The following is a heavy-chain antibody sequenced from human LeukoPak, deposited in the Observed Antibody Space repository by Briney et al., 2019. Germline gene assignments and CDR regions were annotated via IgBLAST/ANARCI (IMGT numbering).Heavy chain of an antibody. CDR2: IKQDGSEK. CDR1: EFDFNRYW. Sequence: GGSLRLSCAASEFDFNRYWMSWVRQAPGKGLECVANIKQDGSEKYYVDSVKGRFSISRDSSKNIVFLQMNSLRPEDTAVYYCAKDRCSNGFYYYMDVWGKGPRSPSP. D-gene: IGHD2-8*01. J-gene: IGHJ6*03. CDR3: AKDRCSNGFYYYMDV. V-gene: IGHV3-7*01.